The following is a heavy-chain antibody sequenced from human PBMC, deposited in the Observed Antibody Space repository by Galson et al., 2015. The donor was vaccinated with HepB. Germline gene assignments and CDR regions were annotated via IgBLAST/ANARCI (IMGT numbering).Heavy chain of an antibody. Sequence: SLRLSCAASGFTFSSYSMNWVRQAPGKGLEWVSSISSNKMYIYYADSVKGRFTISRDNAKNSLYLQMNSLRAEDTAVYYCARDVADYGDPFDYWGQGTLVTVSS. CDR3: ARDVADYGDPFDY. J-gene: IGHJ4*02. D-gene: IGHD4-17*01. CDR2: ISSNKMYI. CDR1: GFTFSSYS. V-gene: IGHV3-21*01.